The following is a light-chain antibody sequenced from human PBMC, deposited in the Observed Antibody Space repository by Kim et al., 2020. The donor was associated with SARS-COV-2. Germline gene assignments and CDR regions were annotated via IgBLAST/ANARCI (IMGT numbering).Light chain of an antibody. Sequence: SASVGDRVTSTCRASQSISSYLNWYQQRPGKAPNLLIYAASSLQSGVPSRFSGSGSGTDFTLTIRSLQPEDFATYYCQQSYRTPTFGQGTKVDIK. V-gene: IGKV1-39*01. CDR1: QSISSY. J-gene: IGKJ1*01. CDR2: AAS. CDR3: QQSYRTPT.